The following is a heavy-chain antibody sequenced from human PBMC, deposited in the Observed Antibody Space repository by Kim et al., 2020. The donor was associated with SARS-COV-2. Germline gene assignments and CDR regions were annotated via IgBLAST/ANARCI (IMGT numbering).Heavy chain of an antibody. D-gene: IGHD6-13*01. V-gene: IGHV3-48*02. J-gene: IGHJ4*02. Sequence: YAASVKGRFTISRDNARNSLYLQMNSLRDEDTAVYYCARGSCSWYNQFDSWGQGTLVTFSS. CDR3: ARGSCSWYNQFDS.